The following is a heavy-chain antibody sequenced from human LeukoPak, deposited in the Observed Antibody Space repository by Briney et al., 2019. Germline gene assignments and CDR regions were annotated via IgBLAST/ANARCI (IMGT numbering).Heavy chain of an antibody. CDR3: ARVNDILTGYPVDYFDY. D-gene: IGHD3-9*01. V-gene: IGHV3-23*01. J-gene: IGHJ4*02. CDR2: ISGSGGST. Sequence: RPGGSLRLSCAASGFTFSSYAMSWVRQAPGKGLEWVSAISGSGGSTYYADSVKGRFTISRDNSKNTLYLQMNSLRAEDTAVYYCARVNDILTGYPVDYFDYWGQGTLVTVSS. CDR1: GFTFSSYA.